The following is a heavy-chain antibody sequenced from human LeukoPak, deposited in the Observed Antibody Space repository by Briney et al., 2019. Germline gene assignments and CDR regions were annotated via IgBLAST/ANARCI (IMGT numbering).Heavy chain of an antibody. D-gene: IGHD2-21*02. J-gene: IGHJ4*02. Sequence: GRSLRLSCTASGLPFGDYAMSWVRQAPGKGLEWVGLIRSKAYGGTTEYAASVKGRFTISRDDSKSIAYLQMNSLKTEDTAVYYCTSSCGGDCYDSFDYWGQGTLVTVSS. CDR3: TSSCGGDCYDSFDY. V-gene: IGHV3-49*04. CDR1: GLPFGDYA. CDR2: IRSKAYGGTT.